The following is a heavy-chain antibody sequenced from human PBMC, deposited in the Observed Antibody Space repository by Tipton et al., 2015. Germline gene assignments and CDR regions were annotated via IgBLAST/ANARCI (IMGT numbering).Heavy chain of an antibody. J-gene: IGHJ4*02. CDR1: GYTFTGHR. CDR2: MDPSSGAT. D-gene: IGHD6-19*01. Sequence: QSGPEVKQPGASVKVSCKTSGYTFTGHRLHWVRQAPGQGLEWMGCMDPSSGATSYAQKLHGRVTMTSDTSISTAYLELSTLGSDDTAVYYCARTWLQVFTPDFDYWGQGTLVTVPS. V-gene: IGHV1-2*02. CDR3: ARTWLQVFTPDFDY.